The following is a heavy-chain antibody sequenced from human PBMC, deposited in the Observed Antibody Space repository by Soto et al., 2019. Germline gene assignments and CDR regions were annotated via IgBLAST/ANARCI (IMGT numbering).Heavy chain of an antibody. V-gene: IGHV3-23*01. CDR3: AKVSSSGYFDY. CDR1: GFTFSSYA. CDR2: ISGSGGST. J-gene: IGHJ4*02. D-gene: IGHD3-22*01. Sequence: VGSLRLSCAASGFTFSSYAMSWVRQAPGKGLEWVSAISGSGGSTYYADSVKGRFTISRDNSKNTLYLQMNSLRAEGTAVYYCAKVSSSGYFDYWGQGTLVTVSS.